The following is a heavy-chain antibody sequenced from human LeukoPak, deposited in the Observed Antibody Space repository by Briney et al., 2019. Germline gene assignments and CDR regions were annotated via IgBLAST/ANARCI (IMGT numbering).Heavy chain of an antibody. CDR3: TTDSEHYGDYDY. Sequence: GGCLSLSCAASGLTLSNAWLSWVRQAPGRGGEWVGRIKSKPDGGTTDYAPPVKGRYTISRDDSKNTLYLQMNSLTTADTAVYYCTTDSEHYGDYDYWGQGTLVTVSS. CDR2: IKSKPDGGTT. V-gene: IGHV3-15*01. CDR1: GLTLSNAW. J-gene: IGHJ4*02. D-gene: IGHD4-17*01.